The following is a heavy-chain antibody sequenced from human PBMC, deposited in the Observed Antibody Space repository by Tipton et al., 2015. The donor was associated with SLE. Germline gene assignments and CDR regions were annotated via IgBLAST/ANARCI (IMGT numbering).Heavy chain of an antibody. CDR1: GGSISSYY. J-gene: IGHJ4*02. D-gene: IGHD6-13*01. Sequence: LRLSCTVSGGSISSYYWSWIRQPPGKGLEWIGYIYYSGNTNYNPSLKSRATISLDTPNNQFSLRLNSVTAADTAVYYCARRYSNSWFFDLWGQGTLATVSS. CDR3: ARRYSNSWFFDL. V-gene: IGHV4-59*08. CDR2: IYYSGNT.